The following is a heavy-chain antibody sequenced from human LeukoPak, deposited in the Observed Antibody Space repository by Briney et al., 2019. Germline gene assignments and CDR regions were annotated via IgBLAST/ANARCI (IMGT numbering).Heavy chain of an antibody. CDR3: ARAEGNGYNYYGY. CDR2: ISYDGSNK. J-gene: IGHJ4*02. D-gene: IGHD5-24*01. Sequence: GGSLRLSCAASGFTFSSYAMHWVRQAPGKGLEWVAVISYDGSNKYYADSVKGRFTISRDNSKNTLYLQMNSLRAEDTAVYYCARAEGNGYNYYGYWGQGTLVTVSS. CDR1: GFTFSSYA. V-gene: IGHV3-30-3*01.